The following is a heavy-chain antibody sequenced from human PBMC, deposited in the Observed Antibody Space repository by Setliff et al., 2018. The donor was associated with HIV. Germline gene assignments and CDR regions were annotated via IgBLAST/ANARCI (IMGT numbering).Heavy chain of an antibody. CDR3: ARDHCSSSGCYEYSYYGMDV. D-gene: IGHD2-2*01. V-gene: IGHV3-7*05. CDR2: IKQDGSEK. CDR1: GFTFSTYW. J-gene: IGHJ6*02. Sequence: GGSLRLSCAASGFTFSTYWMSWVRQAPGKGLEWVANIKQDGSEKNYMDSVKGRFTISRDNSRNMLYLQMNSLRAEDTAVYYCARDHCSSSGCYEYSYYGMDVWGQGTTVTVSS.